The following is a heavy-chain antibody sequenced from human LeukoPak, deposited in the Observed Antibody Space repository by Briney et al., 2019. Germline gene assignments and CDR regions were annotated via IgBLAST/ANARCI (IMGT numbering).Heavy chain of an antibody. CDR2: IYSGGST. CDR1: GFTFSSNY. Sequence: GGSLRLSCAASGFTFSSNYMSWVRQAPGKGLEWVSVIYSGGSTYYADSVKGRFTISRDNSKNTLYLQMNSLRAEDTAVYYCARAPTVTGSYYYYYMDVWGKGTTVTVSS. D-gene: IGHD4-11*01. V-gene: IGHV3-53*01. CDR3: ARAPTVTGSYYYYYMDV. J-gene: IGHJ6*03.